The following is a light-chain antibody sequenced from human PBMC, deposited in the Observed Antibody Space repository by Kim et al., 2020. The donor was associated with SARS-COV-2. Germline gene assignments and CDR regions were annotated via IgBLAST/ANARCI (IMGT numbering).Light chain of an antibody. J-gene: IGLJ2*01. CDR3: NSYAGSNRV. Sequence: QSVLTQPPSASGSPGQSVTISCTGTSSDVGGYNYVSWYQQHPGKAPKLIIYEVSKRPSGVPDRFSGSKSGNTASLTVSGLQAEDEADYYCNSYAGSNRVFGGGTQLTVL. V-gene: IGLV2-8*01. CDR2: EVS. CDR1: SSDVGGYNY.